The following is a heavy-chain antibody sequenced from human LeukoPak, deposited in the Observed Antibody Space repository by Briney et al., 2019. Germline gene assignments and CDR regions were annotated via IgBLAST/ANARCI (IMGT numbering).Heavy chain of an antibody. CDR2: ISSSSATI. CDR1: GFTFSSYS. J-gene: IGHJ6*03. D-gene: IGHD6-19*01. CDR3: ARDAQWLVPEGYFYYMDV. V-gene: IGHV3-48*04. Sequence: GGSLRLSCVASGFTFSSYSTNWVRQAAGKGLEWISYISSSSATIYYADSVKGRFTISRDNAKNSLYLQMNSLGAKDTAVYYCARDAQWLVPEGYFYYMDVWGKGTTVTVSS.